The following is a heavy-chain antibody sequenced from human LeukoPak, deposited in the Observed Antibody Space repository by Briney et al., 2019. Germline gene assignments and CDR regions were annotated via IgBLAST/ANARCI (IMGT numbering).Heavy chain of an antibody. CDR1: GYTFTGYY. D-gene: IGHD2-15*01. V-gene: IGHV1-2*02. Sequence: ASVKVSCKASGYTFTGYYMHWVRQAPGQGLEWMGWINPNSGGTNYAQKFQGRVTMTRDTSISTAYMELSSLRSEDTAVYYCARDLRGGYCSGGSCYPGNYWGQGTLVTVSS. CDR3: ARDLRGGYCSGGSCYPGNY. J-gene: IGHJ4*02. CDR2: INPNSGGT.